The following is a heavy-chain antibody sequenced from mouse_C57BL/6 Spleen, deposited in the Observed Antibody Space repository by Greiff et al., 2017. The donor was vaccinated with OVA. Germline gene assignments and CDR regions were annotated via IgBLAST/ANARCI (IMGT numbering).Heavy chain of an antibody. J-gene: IGHJ1*03. CDR2: IYPGDGDT. Sequence: VQLQQSGAELVKPGASVKISCKASGYAFSSYWMNWVKQRPGKGLAWIGQIYPGDGDTNYNGKFKGKATLTADKSSSTAYMQLSSLTSEDSAVYFCARPYYYGSSYYWYFDVWGTGTTVTVSS. CDR3: ARPYYYGSSYYWYFDV. D-gene: IGHD1-1*01. CDR1: GYAFSSYW. V-gene: IGHV1-80*01.